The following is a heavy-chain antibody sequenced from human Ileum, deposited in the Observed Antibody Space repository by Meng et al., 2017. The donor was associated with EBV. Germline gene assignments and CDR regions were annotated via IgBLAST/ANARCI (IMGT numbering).Heavy chain of an antibody. D-gene: IGHD4-17*01. J-gene: IGHJ4*02. V-gene: IGHV4-39*01. Sequence: RLPQESGPGLVKPSEPLSLTCSVSGGSISSSNYCWGWIRQPPGKGLEWIQSICYTDYTYYNPSLKSRVTISADKSKNQFSLRLNSLTAADTAVYYCVMGPDYAKTGYWGQGTLVTVSS. CDR2: ICYTDYT. CDR3: VMGPDYAKTGY. CDR1: GGSISSSNYC.